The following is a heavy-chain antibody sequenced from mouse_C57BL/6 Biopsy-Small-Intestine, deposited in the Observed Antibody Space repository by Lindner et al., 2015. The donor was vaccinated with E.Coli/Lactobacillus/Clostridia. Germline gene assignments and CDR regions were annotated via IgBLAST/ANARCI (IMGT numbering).Heavy chain of an antibody. CDR3: VRHPPARGDY. CDR2: IRSKSNNYAT. V-gene: IGHV10-1*01. CDR1: GFSFNTYA. J-gene: IGHJ4*01. Sequence: VQLQESGGGLVQPKGSLKLSCAASGFSFNTYAMNWVRQAPGKGLEWVARIRSKSNNYATYYADSVKDRFTISRDDSESMLYLQMNNLKTEDTAMYYCVRHPPARGDYWGQGTSVTVSS.